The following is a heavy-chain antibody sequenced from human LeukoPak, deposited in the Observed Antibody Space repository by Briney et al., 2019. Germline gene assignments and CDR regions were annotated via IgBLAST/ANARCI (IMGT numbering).Heavy chain of an antibody. D-gene: IGHD2-21*01. CDR1: GITFRKYW. Sequence: GGSLRLSCEVSGITFRKYWMTWVRQAPVKGLEWVASINEDGSTQWYVDSVKGRFTVSRDNAKNSLHLQVNSLRVDDTAVYYCTRDYSNARDYWGQGTLVTVSS. CDR3: TRDYSNARDY. V-gene: IGHV3-7*01. CDR2: INEDGSTQ. J-gene: IGHJ4*02.